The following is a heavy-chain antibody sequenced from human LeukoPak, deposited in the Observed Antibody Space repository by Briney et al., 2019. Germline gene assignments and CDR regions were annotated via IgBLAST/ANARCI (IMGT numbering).Heavy chain of an antibody. CDR2: IYYDGVT. J-gene: IGHJ4*02. CDR1: GGSISSSSYY. CDR3: ARAREGYGDYLSWFDY. V-gene: IGHV4-39*01. Sequence: SETLSLTCTVSGGSISSSSYYWGWIRQPPGKGLAWIWSIYYDGVTYYNPSLKSRVTISVDTSKNQFSLRLSSVTAADTAVYYCARAREGYGDYLSWFDYWGQGTLVTVSS. D-gene: IGHD4-17*01.